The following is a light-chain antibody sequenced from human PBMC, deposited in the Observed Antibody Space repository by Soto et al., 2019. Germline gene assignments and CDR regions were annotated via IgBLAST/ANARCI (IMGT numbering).Light chain of an antibody. Sequence: DIQMTQSPATLSASVGDRVTITCRASQTISNYLTWYQQRPGKAPKLLIYRSSILQNGVPSRFSGSGSGTEFTLTIRSLQPDDFATYYCQQYYIYATFGRGTRVEI. CDR2: RSS. CDR1: QTISNY. V-gene: IGKV1-5*03. J-gene: IGKJ4*02. CDR3: QQYYIYAT.